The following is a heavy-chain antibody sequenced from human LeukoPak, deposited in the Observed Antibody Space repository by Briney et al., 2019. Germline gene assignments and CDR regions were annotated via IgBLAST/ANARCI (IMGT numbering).Heavy chain of an antibody. V-gene: IGHV4-59*01. CDR1: GGSINSYY. D-gene: IGHD3-10*01. CDR3: ARTSRHFYGSGSNLTPWPADMDV. CDR2: IYYSGST. J-gene: IGHJ6*02. Sequence: PSETLALTCTVSGGSINSYYWTWIRQPPGKGLEWSGYIYYSGSTHYNPSLNSRVTISMDTSKNHFSLKLSSVTAADTAIYYCARTSRHFYGSGSNLTPWPADMDVWGQGTKVTVSS.